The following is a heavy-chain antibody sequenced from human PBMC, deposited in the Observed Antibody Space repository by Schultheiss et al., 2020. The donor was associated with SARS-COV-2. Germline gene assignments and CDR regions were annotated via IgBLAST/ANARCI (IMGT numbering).Heavy chain of an antibody. CDR1: GFTFSSYA. J-gene: IGHJ6*02. Sequence: GGSLRLSCAASGFTFSSYAMHWVRQAPGKGLEWVANIKQDGSEKYYVDSVKGQFTITRDNAKNSLYLQMNSLRAEDTAVYYCARIPLRSSGWYYHYYYGMDVWGQGTTVTVSS. V-gene: IGHV3-7*01. D-gene: IGHD6-19*01. CDR2: IKQDGSEK. CDR3: ARIPLRSSGWYYHYYYGMDV.